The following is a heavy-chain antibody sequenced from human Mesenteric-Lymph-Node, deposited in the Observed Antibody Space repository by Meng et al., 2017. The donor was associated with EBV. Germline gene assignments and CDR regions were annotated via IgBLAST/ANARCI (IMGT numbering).Heavy chain of an antibody. Sequence: VPVQEAGPGLVKPSGTLSLTCAVSSGSISSSNWWSWVRQPPGKGLEWIGEIYHNGNTNYNPSLKSRVTISVDKSKNQFSLKLNSVTAADTAVYYCARADSSGPWHFDYWGQGTLVTVSS. D-gene: IGHD3-22*01. J-gene: IGHJ4*02. CDR2: IYHNGNT. V-gene: IGHV4-4*02. CDR3: ARADSSGPWHFDY. CDR1: SGSISSSNW.